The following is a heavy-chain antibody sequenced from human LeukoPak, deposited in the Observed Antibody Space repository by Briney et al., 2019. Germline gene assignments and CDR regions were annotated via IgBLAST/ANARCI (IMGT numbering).Heavy chain of an antibody. CDR1: GFTFSSYE. Sequence: PGGSLRLSCAASGFTFSSYEMNWVRQAPGKGLEWVSYITSSGSTIYYADSVKGRFTISRDNAKNTVYLQMNSMRAEDTAVYYCATPYYYDSRGYWGGFQDWGQGTLVTVSS. V-gene: IGHV3-48*03. J-gene: IGHJ1*01. CDR2: ITSSGSTI. D-gene: IGHD3-22*01. CDR3: ATPYYYDSRGYWGGFQD.